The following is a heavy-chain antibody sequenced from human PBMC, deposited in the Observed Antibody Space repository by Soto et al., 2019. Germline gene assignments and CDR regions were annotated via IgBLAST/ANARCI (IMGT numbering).Heavy chain of an antibody. Sequence: GGSLRLSCTASGFTFGDYAMSWVRQAPGKGLEWVGFIRSKAYGGTTEYAASVKGRFTISRDDSKSIAYLQMNSLKTEDTAVYYCTKTAMVRGDYGMDVWGQGTTVTVSS. D-gene: IGHD5-18*01. CDR2: IRSKAYGGTT. CDR3: TKTAMVRGDYGMDV. CDR1: GFTFGDYA. V-gene: IGHV3-49*04. J-gene: IGHJ6*02.